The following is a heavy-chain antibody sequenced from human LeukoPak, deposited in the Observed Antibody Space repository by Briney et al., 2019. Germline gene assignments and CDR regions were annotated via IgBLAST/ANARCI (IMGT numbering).Heavy chain of an antibody. CDR3: ARQRSGWSYDAFDI. J-gene: IGHJ3*02. V-gene: IGHV1-2*06. CDR2: INPNSGGT. CDR1: GYTFTGYH. D-gene: IGHD6-19*01. Sequence: ASVKLSCKTSGYTFTGYHMHWARQPPGQGLEWMGRINPNSGGTTYAQKFQGRVTMTRDTSISTDYMELSRLRSDDTAVFYCARQRSGWSYDAFDIWGQGTMVTVSS.